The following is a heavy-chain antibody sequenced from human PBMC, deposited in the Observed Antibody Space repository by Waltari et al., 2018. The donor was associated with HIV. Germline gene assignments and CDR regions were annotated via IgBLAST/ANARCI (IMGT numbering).Heavy chain of an antibody. J-gene: IGHJ4*02. Sequence: EVQLVESGGGLVQPGGSLRLSCAASGFTFISYCMHWVRAAPGKGLVGVSRINSDGSSTSYADSVKGRFTISRDNAKNTLYLQMNSLRAEDTAVYYCARARFEDYRNLPFDYWGQGTLVTVSS. CDR3: ARARFEDYRNLPFDY. D-gene: IGHD4-4*01. CDR1: GFTFISYC. CDR2: INSDGSST. V-gene: IGHV3-74*01.